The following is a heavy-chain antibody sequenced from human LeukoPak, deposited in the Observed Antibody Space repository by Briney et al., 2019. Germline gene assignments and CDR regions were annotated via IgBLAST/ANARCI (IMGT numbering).Heavy chain of an antibody. V-gene: IGHV3-23*01. D-gene: IGHD3-22*01. CDR1: GFTFSTYA. CDR3: ARDLLSYYDSSGYYDY. Sequence: PGGSLRLSCAASGFTFSTYAMSWVRQAPGKGLEWVSTISGSGANTYYADSVKGRFTISRDNAKNSLYLQMNSLRAEDTAVYYCARDLLSYYDSSGYYDYWGQGTLVTVSS. CDR2: ISGSGANT. J-gene: IGHJ4*02.